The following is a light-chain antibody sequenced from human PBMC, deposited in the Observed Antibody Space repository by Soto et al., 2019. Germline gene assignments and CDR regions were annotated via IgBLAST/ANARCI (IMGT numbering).Light chain of an antibody. V-gene: IGKV3-20*01. J-gene: IGKJ3*01. Sequence: EIVLTQSPGTLSLSPGERATLSCRASQPIDSSYLAWYQQKPGQAPRLLIYGAYSRAVDIPDRFSGSGSGTHFNLTISRLEPEDFAVDYLQQCGTLIFNFGPGTQVDIQ. CDR2: GAY. CDR1: QPIDSSY. CDR3: QQCGTLIFN.